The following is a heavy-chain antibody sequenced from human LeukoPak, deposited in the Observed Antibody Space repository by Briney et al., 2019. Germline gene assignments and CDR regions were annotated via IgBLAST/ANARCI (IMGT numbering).Heavy chain of an antibody. CDR2: ISGRGSSI. D-gene: IGHD3-3*01. CDR1: GFIFSDFE. CDR3: VRELNDLT. V-gene: IGHV3-48*03. J-gene: IGHJ5*02. Sequence: GGSLRLSCAASGFIFSDFEMNWVRQAPGKGPECVSYISGRGSSIFYADSVRGRFTVSRDNAKSSLSLQMNSLRVEDTAIYYCVRELNDLTWGQGALVTVSS.